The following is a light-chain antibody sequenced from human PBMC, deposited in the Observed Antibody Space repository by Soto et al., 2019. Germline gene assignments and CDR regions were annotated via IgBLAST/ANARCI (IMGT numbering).Light chain of an antibody. CDR3: ETWDSNTRV. CDR1: SGHSSYI. V-gene: IGLV4-60*02. J-gene: IGLJ3*02. CDR2: LEGSGSY. Sequence: QLVLTQSSSASASLGSSVKLNCTLSSGHSSYIIAWHQQQPGKAPRYLMKLEGSGSYNKGSGVPDRFSGFSSGADRYLTISNLQFEDEADYYCETWDSNTRVFGGGTKVTVL.